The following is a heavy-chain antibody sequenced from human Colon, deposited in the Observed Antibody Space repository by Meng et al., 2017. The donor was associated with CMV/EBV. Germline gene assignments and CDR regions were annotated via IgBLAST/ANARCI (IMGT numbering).Heavy chain of an antibody. V-gene: IGHV3-7*03. CDR3: ARSLRILSPMDV. Sequence: GGSLRLSCAASGFTFSSYWMTWVRQAPGRGLEWVASIKQDGSEKNYVDSVKGRFTISRDNANNLLFLQMNSLRAEDTAVFYCARSLRILSPMDVWGHGTTVTVSS. J-gene: IGHJ6*02. D-gene: IGHD2-15*01. CDR1: GFTFSSYW. CDR2: IKQDGSEK.